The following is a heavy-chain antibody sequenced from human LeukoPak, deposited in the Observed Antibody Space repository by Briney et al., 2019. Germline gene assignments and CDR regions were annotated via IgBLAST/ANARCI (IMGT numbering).Heavy chain of an antibody. D-gene: IGHD4-17*01. V-gene: IGHV1-46*01. J-gene: IGHJ4*02. CDR3: ARGGYGDYERVSSFFDY. CDR1: GYTFTSYY. Sequence: GASVKVSCKASGYTFTSYYMHWVRQAPGQGLEWMGIINPSGGSTSYAQKFQGRVTMTRDMSTSAVYMELSSLRSEDTAVYYCARGGYGDYERVSSFFDYWGQGTLVTVSS. CDR2: INPSGGST.